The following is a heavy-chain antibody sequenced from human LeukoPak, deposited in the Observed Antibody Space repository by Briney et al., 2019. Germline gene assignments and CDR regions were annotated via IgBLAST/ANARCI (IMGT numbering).Heavy chain of an antibody. Sequence: GGSLRLSCAASGFTFSRHGMNWVRQAPGKGLEWVSGISPSGDILYYADSVRGRFTISRDNSKNTLYLQMNSLRAEDAAVYFCAKAPVTSCRGAYCYPFDSWGQGTLVTVSS. CDR2: ISPSGDIL. J-gene: IGHJ4*02. V-gene: IGHV3-23*01. CDR1: GFTFSRHG. CDR3: AKAPVTSCRGAYCYPFDS. D-gene: IGHD2-21*01.